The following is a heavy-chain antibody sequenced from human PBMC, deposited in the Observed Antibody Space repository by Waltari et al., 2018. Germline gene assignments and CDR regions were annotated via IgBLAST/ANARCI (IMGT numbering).Heavy chain of an antibody. V-gene: IGHV1-69*02. Sequence: QVQLVQSGAEVTKPGSSVKVSCKASGGTFSSYTISWVRQAPGQGLEWMGRIIPILGIANYAQKFQGRVTITADKSTSTAYMELSSLRSEDTAVYYCARLVAVAGDYYYGMDVWGQGTTVTVSS. CDR2: IIPILGIA. J-gene: IGHJ6*02. D-gene: IGHD6-19*01. CDR1: GGTFSSYT. CDR3: ARLVAVAGDYYYGMDV.